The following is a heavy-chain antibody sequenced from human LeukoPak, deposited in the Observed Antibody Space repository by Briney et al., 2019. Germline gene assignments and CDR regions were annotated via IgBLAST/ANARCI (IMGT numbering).Heavy chain of an antibody. CDR2: IYYSGST. V-gene: IGHV4-59*08. D-gene: IGHD3-10*01. J-gene: IGHJ6*02. CDR3: ARYGSGSYSFGMDV. Sequence: SETLSLTCTVSGGSISSYYWSWIRQPPGKGLEWIGYIYYSGSTNYNPSLKSRVTISVDTSKNQFSLKLRSETAGDTAVYYCARYGSGSYSFGMDVWGQGTTVTVSS. CDR1: GGSISSYY.